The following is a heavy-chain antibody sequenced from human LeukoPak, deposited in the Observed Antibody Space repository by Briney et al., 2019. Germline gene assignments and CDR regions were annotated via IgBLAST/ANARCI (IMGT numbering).Heavy chain of an antibody. V-gene: IGHV4-39*07. J-gene: IGHJ5*02. CDR3: SRDVERITIFGVVSHEGFDP. CDR1: GGSISSYY. CDR2: IYYSGST. D-gene: IGHD3-3*01. Sequence: SSETLSLTCTVSGGSISSYYWGWIRQPPGKGLEWIGSIYYSGSTYYNPSLKSRVTISVDTSKNQFSLKLSSVTAADTAVYYCSRDVERITIFGVVSHEGFDPWGQGTLVTVSS.